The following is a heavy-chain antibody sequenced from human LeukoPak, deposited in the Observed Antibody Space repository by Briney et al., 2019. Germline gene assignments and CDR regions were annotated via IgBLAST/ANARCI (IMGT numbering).Heavy chain of an antibody. CDR3: ARDLWDTAMARGAFDI. J-gene: IGHJ3*02. V-gene: IGHV4-59*01. Sequence: PSETLSLTCTVSGGSISSYYWSWIRQPPGKGLEWIGYIYYSGSTNYNPSLKSRVTISVDTSKNQFSLKLSSVTAADTAVYYCARDLWDTAMARGAFDIWGQGTMVTVSS. D-gene: IGHD5-18*01. CDR1: GGSISSYY. CDR2: IYYSGST.